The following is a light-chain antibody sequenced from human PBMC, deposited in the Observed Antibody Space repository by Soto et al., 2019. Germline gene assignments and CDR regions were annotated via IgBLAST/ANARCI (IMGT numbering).Light chain of an antibody. CDR1: QSVSGW. CDR3: QHHGT. J-gene: IGKJ1*01. V-gene: IGKV1-5*03. CDR2: KAS. Sequence: DIQMTQSPSTLSASVGDRVTITCRASQSVSGWLAWYQQKPGKAPKLLIYKASTLESGVPSRFSGSGSGTEFTLTIRTLQPDDFATYYCQHHGTFGQGTKV.